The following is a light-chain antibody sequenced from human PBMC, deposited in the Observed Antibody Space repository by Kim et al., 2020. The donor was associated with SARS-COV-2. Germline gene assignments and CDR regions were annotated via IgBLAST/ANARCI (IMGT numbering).Light chain of an antibody. V-gene: IGLV1-40*01. CDR2: GNS. CDR1: SSNIGAGYD. J-gene: IGLJ2*01. Sequence: QSVLTQPPSVSGAPGQRVTISCTGSSSNIGAGYDVHWYQQLPGTAPKLLIYGNSNRPSGVPDRFSGSKYGTSASLAITGLQAEDEADYYCQSYDSSLSGSMVFGGGTQLTVL. CDR3: QSYDSSLSGSMV.